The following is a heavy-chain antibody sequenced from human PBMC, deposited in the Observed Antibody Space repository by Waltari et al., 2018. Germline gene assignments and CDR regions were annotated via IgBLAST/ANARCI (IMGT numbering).Heavy chain of an antibody. CDR1: GYTVFAYP. D-gene: IGHD3-10*01. J-gene: IGHJ4*02. CDR2: ITGNDNT. CDR3: ASGRERSYGSANYYQLDY. V-gene: IGHV1-3*01. Sequence: QVQLVQSGAEMKKPGASVTLSCKASGYTVFAYPIHWVRQAPGQRLEWMGWITGNDNTKYSQRFQCRVTITRDRSASTTYMDLSTLRSEDTAVYYCASGRERSYGSANYYQLDYWGQGTLVTVSS.